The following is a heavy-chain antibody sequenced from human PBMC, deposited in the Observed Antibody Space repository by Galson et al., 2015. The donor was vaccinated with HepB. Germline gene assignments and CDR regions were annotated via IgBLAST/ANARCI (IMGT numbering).Heavy chain of an antibody. V-gene: IGHV3-15*01. Sequence: SLRLSCAASGFTASSAWMSWVRQAPGKGLEWVGRMRDKAMGDTADYGAPAKGRFTISRDDSKNTLNLEMNSLTTEDTAVYYCTTEGFSYGYHSFDIWGQGTVVTVS. CDR2: MRDKAMGDTA. D-gene: IGHD5-18*01. CDR3: TTEGFSYGYHSFDI. J-gene: IGHJ3*02. CDR1: GFTASSAW.